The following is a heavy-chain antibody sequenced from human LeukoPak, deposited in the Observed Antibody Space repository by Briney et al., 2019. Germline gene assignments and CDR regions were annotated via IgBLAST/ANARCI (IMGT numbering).Heavy chain of an antibody. CDR3: ARDLDY. J-gene: IGHJ4*02. Sequence: GGSLRLSCAASGFTFNNYGMHWVRQAPGKGLEWVALIWYDGTNKYYGDSVKGRFTISRDNSKNTLYLQMNSLRAEDTAVYYCARDLDYWGQGTLVTVSS. CDR2: IWYDGTNK. CDR1: GFTFNNYG. V-gene: IGHV3-33*01.